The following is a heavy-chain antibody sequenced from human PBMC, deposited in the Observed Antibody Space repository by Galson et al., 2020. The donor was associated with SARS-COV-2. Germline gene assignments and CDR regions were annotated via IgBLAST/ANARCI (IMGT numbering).Heavy chain of an antibody. V-gene: IGHV4-31*03. CDR2: IYYSGST. CDR1: GGSISSGGYY. CDR3: ARDRNCSGGSCSCFDY. Sequence: SETLSLTCTVSGGSISSGGYYWSWIRQHPGKGLEWIGYIYYSGSTYYNPSLKSRVTISVDTSKNQFSLKLSSVTAADTAVYYCARDRNCSGGSCSCFDYWGQGTLVTVSS. D-gene: IGHD2-15*01. J-gene: IGHJ4*02.